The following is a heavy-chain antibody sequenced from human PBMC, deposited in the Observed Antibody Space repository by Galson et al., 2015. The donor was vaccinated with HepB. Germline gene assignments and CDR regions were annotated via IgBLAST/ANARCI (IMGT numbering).Heavy chain of an antibody. CDR3: ARVGYCSGGSCYSGAGDY. V-gene: IGHV1-69*13. D-gene: IGHD2-15*01. J-gene: IGHJ4*02. Sequence: SVKVSCKASGYTFTGYYMHWVRQAPGQGLEWMGGIIPISGTANYAQKFQGRVTITADESTSTAYMELSSLRSEDTAVYYCARVGYCSGGSCYSGAGDYWGQGTLVTVSS. CDR1: GYTFTGYY. CDR2: IIPISGTA.